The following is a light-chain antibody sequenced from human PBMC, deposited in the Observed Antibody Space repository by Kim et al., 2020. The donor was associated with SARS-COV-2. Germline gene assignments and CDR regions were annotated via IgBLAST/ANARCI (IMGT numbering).Light chain of an antibody. CDR2: AAS. CDR1: QRIGTP. CDR3: QQSYSTPWLT. Sequence: SVGDIVTSACRASQRIGTPLNGYQQRPGKAPKLLIYAASSLQSGVPSRFSGTGSGTDFTLTINSLQPEDFATYYCQQSYSTPWLTFGGGTKVDIK. V-gene: IGKV1-39*01. J-gene: IGKJ4*01.